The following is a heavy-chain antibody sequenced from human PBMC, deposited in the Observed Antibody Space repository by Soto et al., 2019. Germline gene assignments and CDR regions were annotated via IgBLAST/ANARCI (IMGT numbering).Heavy chain of an antibody. CDR3: AIASMTMIVVVKDAFDI. Sequence: ASVKVSCKASGYTFTSYGISWVRQAPGQGLEWMGWISAYNGNTNYAQKLQGRVTMTTDTSTSTAYMELRSLRSDDTAVYYCAIASMTMIVVVKDAFDIWGPGPMVTV. D-gene: IGHD3-22*01. CDR1: GYTFTSYG. J-gene: IGHJ3*02. CDR2: ISAYNGNT. V-gene: IGHV1-18*01.